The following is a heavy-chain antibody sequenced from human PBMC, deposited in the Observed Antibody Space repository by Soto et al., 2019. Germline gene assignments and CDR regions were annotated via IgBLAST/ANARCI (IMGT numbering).Heavy chain of an antibody. D-gene: IGHD1-26*01. J-gene: IGHJ6*02. CDR1: GFTFSSYA. CDR2: ISGSGGST. CDR3: AKAPRGCPTENYYYYGMDV. V-gene: IGHV3-23*01. Sequence: EVQLLESGGGLVQPGGSLRLSCAASGFTFSSYAMSWVRQAPGKGLEWVSAISGSGGSTYYADTVKGRFTISRDNSKNTLYLQMNSLRAEDPAVYYCAKAPRGCPTENYYYYGMDVWGQGTTVTVSS.